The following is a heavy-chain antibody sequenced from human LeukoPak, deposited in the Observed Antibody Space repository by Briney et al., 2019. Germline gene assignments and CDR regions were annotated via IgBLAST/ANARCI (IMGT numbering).Heavy chain of an antibody. CDR2: FRSGGTNT. CDR1: GFTFSSFS. J-gene: IGHJ4*02. CDR3: ARMNYVSSGWGAPFDY. D-gene: IGHD1-7*01. V-gene: IGHV3-48*04. Sequence: GGSLRLSCAASGFTFSSFSMNWVRQAPGKGLEWVSYFRSGGTNTDYTGSVKGRFTISRDNAKNSLYLQMNSLRAEDTAVYYCARMNYVSSGWGAPFDYWGQGTLVTVSS.